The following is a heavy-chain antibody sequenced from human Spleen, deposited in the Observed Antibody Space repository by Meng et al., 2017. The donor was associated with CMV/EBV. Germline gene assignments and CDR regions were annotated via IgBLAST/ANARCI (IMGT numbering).Heavy chain of an antibody. V-gene: IGHV4-31*03. Sequence: TCTVSGGSLSSGAYYWSWIRQHPGKGLEWIGYIYYSGSTYYNPSLKSRVTISVDTSKNQFSLKLNSLTAADTAVYYCARGDDSSSWGYWGQGTLVTVSS. CDR1: GGSLSSGAYY. CDR2: IYYSGST. CDR3: ARGDDSSSWGY. J-gene: IGHJ4*02. D-gene: IGHD6-13*01.